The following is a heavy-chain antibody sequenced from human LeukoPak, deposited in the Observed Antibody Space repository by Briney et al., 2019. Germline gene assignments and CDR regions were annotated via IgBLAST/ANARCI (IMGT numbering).Heavy chain of an antibody. CDR2: ISYDGSNK. J-gene: IGHJ3*02. D-gene: IGHD3-3*01. V-gene: IGHV3-30-3*01. Sequence: GGSLRLSYAASGFTFSSYAMHWVRQAPGKGLEWVAVISYDGSNKYYADSVKGRFTISRDNSKNTLYLQMNSLRAEDTAVYYCARDGPNDFWSGYPDAFDIWGQGTMVTVSS. CDR1: GFTFSSYA. CDR3: ARDGPNDFWSGYPDAFDI.